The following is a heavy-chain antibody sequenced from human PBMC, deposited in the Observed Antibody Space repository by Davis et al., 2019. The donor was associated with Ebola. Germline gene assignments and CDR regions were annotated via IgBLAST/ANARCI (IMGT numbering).Heavy chain of an antibody. V-gene: IGHV1-46*01. CDR2: INPSGGST. CDR3: ARASFGYNSGWYADY. CDR1: GGTFSSYT. Sequence: AASVKVSCKASGGTFSSYTISWVRQAPGQGLEWMGIINPSGGSTSYAQKLQGRVTITRDTSASTAYMELSSLRYEDTAVYYCARASFGYNSGWYADYWGPGSLVTVSS. J-gene: IGHJ4*02. D-gene: IGHD6-19*01.